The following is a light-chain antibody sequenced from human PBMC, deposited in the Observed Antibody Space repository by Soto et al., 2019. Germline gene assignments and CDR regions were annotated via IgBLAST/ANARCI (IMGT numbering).Light chain of an antibody. J-gene: IGKJ1*01. Sequence: TVLTQSPGTLSVSPGERASLSCRASQSVSINLAWYQQKPGQAPRLLIYGASTRATGIPARFSGSGSGTECTLSINSLQSEYFAVDYCQEYDNWPPEGTFGQGTKVEV. CDR2: GAS. CDR3: QEYDNWPPEGT. V-gene: IGKV3-15*01. CDR1: QSVSIN.